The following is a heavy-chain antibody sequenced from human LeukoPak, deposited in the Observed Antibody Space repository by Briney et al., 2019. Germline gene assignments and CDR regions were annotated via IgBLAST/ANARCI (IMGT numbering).Heavy chain of an antibody. D-gene: IGHD4-23*01. CDR3: ARGYYGGSELFDY. J-gene: IGHJ4*02. Sequence: SQTLSLTCTVSGGSISSGGYYWSWIRQPPGKGLEWIGYIYHSGSTYYNPSLKSRVTISVDRSKNQFSLKLSSVTAADTAVYYCARGYYGGSELFDYWGQGTLVTVSS. CDR2: IYHSGST. V-gene: IGHV4-30-2*01. CDR1: GGSISSGGYY.